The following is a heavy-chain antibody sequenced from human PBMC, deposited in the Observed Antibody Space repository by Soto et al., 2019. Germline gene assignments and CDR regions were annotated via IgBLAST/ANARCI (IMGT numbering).Heavy chain of an antibody. CDR3: AKKDGTDGYYDAFDI. J-gene: IGHJ3*02. Sequence: GGSLRLSCAVSGFAFSNYAMSWVRQAPGKGPEWVSAISGSGGSTYCADSVKGRFTISRDNSKNTLYLQMNSLRAEDTALYYCAKKDGTDGYYDAFDIWGQGTMVTVSS. CDR1: GFAFSNYA. CDR2: ISGSGGST. D-gene: IGHD3-22*01. V-gene: IGHV3-23*01.